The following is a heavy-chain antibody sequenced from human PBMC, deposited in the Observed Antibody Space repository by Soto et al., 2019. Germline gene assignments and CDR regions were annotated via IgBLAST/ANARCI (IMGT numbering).Heavy chain of an antibody. J-gene: IGHJ5*02. CDR3: ARVIPGAEAWFDP. CDR1: GNTFTNFG. D-gene: IGHD2-2*01. CDR2: ISAYTDDP. V-gene: IGHV1-18*01. Sequence: ASVKVSCKASGNTFTNFGVTWVRQAPGQGLEWMGWISAYTDDPNYAQKFQGRVTMTIDTSTSTAYLDLRSLTSDDTAVYYCARVIPGAEAWFDPWGQGTLVTVSS.